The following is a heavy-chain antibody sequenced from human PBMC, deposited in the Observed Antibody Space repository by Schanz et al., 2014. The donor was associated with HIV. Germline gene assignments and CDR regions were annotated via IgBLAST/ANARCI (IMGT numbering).Heavy chain of an antibody. CDR2: TSYVANNE. V-gene: IGHV3-30*04. CDR1: GFTFSNYA. J-gene: IGHJ4*02. D-gene: IGHD3-22*01. Sequence: QVQLVESGGGVVQPGRSLRLSCAVSGFTFSNYAMNWVRQAPGKGLEWVAVTSYVANNEKYADSVKGRFTVSRDTSKNTVFLQMNSLTVEDTAMYYCAKDGYSSAYYIDYWGQGTLVTVSS. CDR3: AKDGYSSAYYIDY.